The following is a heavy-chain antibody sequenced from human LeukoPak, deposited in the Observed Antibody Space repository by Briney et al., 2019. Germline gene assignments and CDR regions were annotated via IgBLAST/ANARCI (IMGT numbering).Heavy chain of an antibody. CDR2: ISASSTTI. Sequence: GGSLRLSCAASGFTFSDYAMNWVRQAPGKGLEWVSYISASSTTIYYTDSVKGRFTISRDNARNSLYLQMNSLRAEDTAVYYCAKEEGGGEGFDYWGQGTLVTVSS. CDR3: AKEEGGGEGFDY. D-gene: IGHD3-10*01. J-gene: IGHJ4*02. V-gene: IGHV3-48*04. CDR1: GFTFSDYA.